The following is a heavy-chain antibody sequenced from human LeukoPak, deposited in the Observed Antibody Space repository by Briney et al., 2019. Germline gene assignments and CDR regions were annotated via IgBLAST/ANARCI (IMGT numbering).Heavy chain of an antibody. CDR3: AKDDNWLQFES. Sequence: GGSLRLSCAASGFTFSNAWMSWVRQAPGKGLEWVGRIKSKTDGGTTDYAAPGNGRFTISRDDSKNTLYLQMNSLRAEDTAVYYCAKDDNWLQFESWGQGTLVTVSS. D-gene: IGHD5-24*01. CDR2: IKSKTDGGTT. V-gene: IGHV3-15*01. CDR1: GFTFSNAW. J-gene: IGHJ5*01.